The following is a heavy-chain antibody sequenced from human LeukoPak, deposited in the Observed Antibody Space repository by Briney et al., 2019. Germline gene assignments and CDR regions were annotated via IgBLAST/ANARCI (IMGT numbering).Heavy chain of an antibody. V-gene: IGHV7-4-1*02. CDR3: VRDGYNSLSSDFDY. CDR2: INTHTGNP. D-gene: IGHD3-22*01. CDR1: GYTFTSFA. Sequence: GASVTVSCTASGYTFTSFAINWLRQTPGQGPEWVGWINTHTGNPIYAQGFTGRFVFSLDTSVSTAYLQISSLKAEDTAVYYCVRDGYNSLSSDFDYWGQGTLVTVSS. J-gene: IGHJ4*02.